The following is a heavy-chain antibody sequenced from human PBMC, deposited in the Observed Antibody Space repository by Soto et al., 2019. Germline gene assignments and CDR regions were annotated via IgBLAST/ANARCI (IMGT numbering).Heavy chain of an antibody. CDR1: GGSISSDY. D-gene: IGHD2-15*01. CDR2: VYNSGST. V-gene: IGHV4-59*01. CDR3: ARDLGHCSGGSCGTFDS. Sequence: SETLSLTCTVSGGSISSDYWSWIRQPPGKGLEWIGYVYNSGSTKYNPSLVSRVTISADTSKNQFSLKLSSVTAADTAVYYCARDLGHCSGGSCGTFDSWGQGTQVSVST. J-gene: IGHJ4*02.